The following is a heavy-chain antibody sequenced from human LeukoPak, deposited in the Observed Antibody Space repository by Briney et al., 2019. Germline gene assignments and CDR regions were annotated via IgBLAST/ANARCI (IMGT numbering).Heavy chain of an antibody. D-gene: IGHD3-10*01. CDR3: ARYGYYGSYYYYYYGMDV. J-gene: IGHJ6*02. Sequence: GASVKVSCKASGYTFTSYGISWVRQAPGQGLEWMGWISVYNGNTNYAQKLQGRVTMTTDTSTSTAYMELRSLRSDDTAVYYCARYGYYGSYYYYYYGMDVWGQGTTVTVSS. CDR2: ISVYNGNT. V-gene: IGHV1-18*01. CDR1: GYTFTSYG.